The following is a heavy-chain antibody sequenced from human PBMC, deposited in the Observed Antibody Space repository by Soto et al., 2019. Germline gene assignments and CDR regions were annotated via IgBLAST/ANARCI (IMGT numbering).Heavy chain of an antibody. CDR2: ITPSPSIT. CDR3: ARLPSGASPEDF. CDR1: GFXXSXXX. Sequence: EVHLVEFGGGLVXXXXXXXXSCAAXGFXXSXXXXXWVRQAAGKGLERGSAITPSPSITSYGDSVRGRFTVSRDDANDSVYLQMDRRRVNDSAIYDSARLPSGASPEDFWGQGTLVTLPS. D-gene: IGHD5-18*01. J-gene: IGHJ4*02. V-gene: IGHV3-21*01.